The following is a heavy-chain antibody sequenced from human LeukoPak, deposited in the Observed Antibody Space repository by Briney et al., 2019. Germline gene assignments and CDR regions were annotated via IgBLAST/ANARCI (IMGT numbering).Heavy chain of an antibody. V-gene: IGHV1-69*13. J-gene: IGHJ4*02. D-gene: IGHD2-2*02. CDR3: ARGGGYRSSTSCYNDY. CDR2: IIPIFGTA. CDR1: GGTFSSYA. Sequence: SVKVSCKASGGTFSSYAISWVRQAPGQGLEWMGGIIPIFGTANYAQKFQGRVTITADESTSTAYMELSSLRSEDTAVYYCARGGGYRSSTSCYNDYWGQGTLVTVSS.